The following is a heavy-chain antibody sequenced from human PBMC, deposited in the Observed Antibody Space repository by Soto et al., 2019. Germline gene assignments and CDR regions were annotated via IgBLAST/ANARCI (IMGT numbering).Heavy chain of an antibody. CDR2: IIPIFGTA. J-gene: IGHJ6*02. V-gene: IGHV1-69*01. D-gene: IGHD2-2*01. CDR1: GGTFSSYA. Sequence: QVQLVQSGAEVQKPGSSVKVSCKASGGTFSSYAISWVRQAPGQGLEWMGGIIPIFGTANYAQKFQGRVTITADESTSPAYMEQSSLRPEDTAVYYCATIRGLGYCRSTSCYLHRGLRYFDSFTFGMDVWGQGTTVTVSS. CDR3: ATIRGLGYCRSTSCYLHRGLRYFDSFTFGMDV.